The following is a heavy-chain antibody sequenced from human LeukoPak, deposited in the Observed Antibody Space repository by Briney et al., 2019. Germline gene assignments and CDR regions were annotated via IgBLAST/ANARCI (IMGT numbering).Heavy chain of an antibody. CDR1: GFTFTSSA. Sequence: SGKVSCKASGFTFTSSAMQWVRQARGQRLEWIGWIVVGSVNTNYAQKFQERVTITRDMSTSTAYMELSSLRSEDTAVYYCAAVGYGDYVTYYGMDVWGQGTTVTVSS. V-gene: IGHV1-58*02. CDR2: IVVGSVNT. J-gene: IGHJ6*02. CDR3: AAVGYGDYVTYYGMDV. D-gene: IGHD4-17*01.